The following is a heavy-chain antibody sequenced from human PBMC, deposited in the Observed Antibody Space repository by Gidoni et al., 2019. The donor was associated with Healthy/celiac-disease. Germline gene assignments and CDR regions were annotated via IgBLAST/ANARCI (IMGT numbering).Heavy chain of an antibody. CDR1: GFAFIRYA. J-gene: IGHJ1*01. CDR3: ARVRGSGWPRAEYFQH. Sequence: QVQLVASGGGVVQPGRSLRLSCAASGFAFIRYAMHWVRQAPGKGLEWVAVISYDGSNKYYTDSVKGRFTISRDNSKNTLYLQMNSLRAEDTAVYYCARVRGSGWPRAEYFQHWGQGTLVTVSS. D-gene: IGHD6-19*01. CDR2: ISYDGSNK. V-gene: IGHV3-30-3*01.